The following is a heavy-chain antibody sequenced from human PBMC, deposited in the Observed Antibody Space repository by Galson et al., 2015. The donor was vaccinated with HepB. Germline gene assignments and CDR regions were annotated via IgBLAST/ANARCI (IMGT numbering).Heavy chain of an antibody. Sequence: SLRLSCAASGFTFSSYSMNWVRQAPGKGLEWVSSISSSSSYIYYADSVKGRFTISRDNAKNSLYLQMNSLRAEDTAVYYCAGRALRFLEWLGGMDVWGQGTTVTVPS. V-gene: IGHV3-21*01. J-gene: IGHJ6*02. D-gene: IGHD3-3*01. CDR3: AGRALRFLEWLGGMDV. CDR1: GFTFSSYS. CDR2: ISSSSSYI.